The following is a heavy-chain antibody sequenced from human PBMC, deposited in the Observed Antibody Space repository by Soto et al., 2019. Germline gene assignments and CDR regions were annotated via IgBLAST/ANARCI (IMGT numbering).Heavy chain of an antibody. J-gene: IGHJ3*02. CDR1: GYPFTSYG. D-gene: IGHD5-12*01. CDR3: ARGRRVASIHDAFEI. CDR2: LSAYNGNR. Sequence: QGQLLQSGDEVKTPGASVRVSCRASGYPFTSYGISWVRQAPGQGLEWVAWLSAYNGNRDIAQKFQGRVTMTLETSTGTAHMELGDLTSADTAVYYCARGRRVASIHDAFEIWGQGTNVTVSS. V-gene: IGHV1-18*01.